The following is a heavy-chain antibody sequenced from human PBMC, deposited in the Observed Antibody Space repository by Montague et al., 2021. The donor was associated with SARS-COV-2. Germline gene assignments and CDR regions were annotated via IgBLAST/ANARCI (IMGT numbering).Heavy chain of an antibody. J-gene: IGHJ6*02. Sequence: SLRLSCAASGLTVSSNYMSCVRQAPGKGLEWVSVIYSGGSTYYADSVKGRFTISRDNSKNTLYLQMNSLRDEDTAVYYCARDSYGMDVWGQGTTVTVSS. CDR1: GLTVSSNY. V-gene: IGHV3-66*02. CDR2: IYSGGST. CDR3: ARDSYGMDV.